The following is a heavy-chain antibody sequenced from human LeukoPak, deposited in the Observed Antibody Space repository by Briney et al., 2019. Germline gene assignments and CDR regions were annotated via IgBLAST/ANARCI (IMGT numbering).Heavy chain of an antibody. J-gene: IGHJ5*02. Sequence: GASVKVSCKFPGYALTDLAIHWVRQAPGQGLQWMGGYDPEDEEVVYAQTFQGRLTMTEDTSTDTAYMYYCATATDYEDSSGYSFDPWGQGTLVTVSS. CDR3: SFDP. V-gene: IGHV1-24*01. CDR2: YDPEDEEV. CDR1: GYALTDLA. D-gene: IGHD3-22*01.